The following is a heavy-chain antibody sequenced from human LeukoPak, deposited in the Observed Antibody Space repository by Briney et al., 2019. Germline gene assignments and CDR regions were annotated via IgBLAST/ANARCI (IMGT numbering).Heavy chain of an antibody. CDR2: ISAYNGNT. CDR3: ARYPVATVTTSGYYYYYMDV. V-gene: IGHV1-18*01. D-gene: IGHD4-17*01. J-gene: IGHJ6*03. CDR1: GYTFTSYG. Sequence: ASVKVSCKASGYTFTSYGISWVRQAPGQGLEWMGWISAYNGNTNYAQKLQGRVTMTRDTSISTAYMELSRLRSDDTAVYYCARYPVATVTTSGYYYYYMDVWGKGTTVTVSS.